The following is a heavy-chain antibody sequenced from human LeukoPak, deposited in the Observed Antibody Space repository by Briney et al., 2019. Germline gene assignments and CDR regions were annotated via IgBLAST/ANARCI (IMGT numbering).Heavy chain of an antibody. V-gene: IGHV5-10-1*01. CDR3: ARHYGAAGDFDY. D-gene: IGHD6-13*01. CDR1: GYSFTSYW. Sequence: GESLRISCKSSGYSFTSYWISWVRQMPGKGLEWMGRIDPSDSYTNYSPFFEGHVTISADKSISTAYLQWSSLKASDIATYYCARHYGAAGDFDYWGQGTLVTVSS. CDR2: IDPSDSYT. J-gene: IGHJ4*02.